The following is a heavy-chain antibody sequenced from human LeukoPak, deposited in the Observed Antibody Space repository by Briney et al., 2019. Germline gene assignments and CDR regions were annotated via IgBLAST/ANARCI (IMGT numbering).Heavy chain of an antibody. J-gene: IGHJ4*02. D-gene: IGHD4-17*01. CDR3: AKERGDYEEFDY. CDR1: GFTFSSYG. CDR2: ISYDGSNK. V-gene: IGHV3-30*18. Sequence: GGSLRLSCAASGFTFSSYGMHWVRQAPGKGLEWVAVISYDGSNKYYADSVKGRFTISRDNSKNTLYLQMNSLRAEDTAVYYCAKERGDYEEFDYWGQGTLVTVSS.